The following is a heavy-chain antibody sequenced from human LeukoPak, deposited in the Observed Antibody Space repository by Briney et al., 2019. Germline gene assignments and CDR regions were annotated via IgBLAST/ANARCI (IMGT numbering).Heavy chain of an antibody. Sequence: GGTLRLSCAASGFIFRNYGMNWVRQPPGKGLEWVSGVSPNGETAYYADSVKGRFTISRDNAKNSLYLQMNSLRIEDTAVYYCARGGHYDYVWGRYRQKDGFDYWGQGTLVTVSS. CDR1: GFIFRNYG. CDR3: ARGGHYDYVWGRYRQKDGFDY. J-gene: IGHJ4*02. CDR2: VSPNGETA. V-gene: IGHV3-48*01. D-gene: IGHD3-16*02.